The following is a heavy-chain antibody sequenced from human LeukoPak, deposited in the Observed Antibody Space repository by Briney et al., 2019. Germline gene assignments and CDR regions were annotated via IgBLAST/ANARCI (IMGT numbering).Heavy chain of an antibody. V-gene: IGHV3-74*01. CDR2: INSDGSST. Sequence: GSLRLSCAASGFTFSSYWMHWVRQAPGKGLVWVSRINSDGSSTSYADSVKGRFTISRDNAKNTLYLQMNSLRAEDTAVYYCARGNGDYEGGLDYWGQGTLVTVSS. CDR1: GFTFSSYW. D-gene: IGHD4-17*01. J-gene: IGHJ4*02. CDR3: ARGNGDYEGGLDY.